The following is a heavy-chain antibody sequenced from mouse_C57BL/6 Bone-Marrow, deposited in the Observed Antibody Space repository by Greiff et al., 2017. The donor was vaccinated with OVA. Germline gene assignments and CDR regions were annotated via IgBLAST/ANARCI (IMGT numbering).Heavy chain of an antibody. V-gene: IGHV14-4*01. CDR1: GFNIKDDY. CDR2: IDPENGDT. Sequence: EVQLQQSGAELVRPGASVKLSCTASGFNIKDDYMHWVKQRPEQGLEWIGWIDPENGDTEYASKFQGKATITADTSSNTAYLQLSSLTSEDTAVYYCTDYYGTLHFDVWGTGTTVTVSS. D-gene: IGHD1-1*01. CDR3: TDYYGTLHFDV. J-gene: IGHJ1*03.